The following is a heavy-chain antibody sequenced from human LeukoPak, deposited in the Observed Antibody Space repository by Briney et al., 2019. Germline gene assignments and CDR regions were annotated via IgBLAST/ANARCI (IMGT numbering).Heavy chain of an antibody. CDR3: AKVGSAYHEYYFDS. J-gene: IGHJ4*02. V-gene: IGHV4-4*07. Sequence: SETLSLTCTVSGGSINTYYWSWIRQPAGKGLEWIGRIYISGITNYNPSLKSRVTMSVDTSKNQFSLNLSSVTAADTAVYYCAKVGSAYHEYYFDSWGQGTLVTVSS. CDR1: GGSINTYY. CDR2: IYISGIT. D-gene: IGHD5-12*01.